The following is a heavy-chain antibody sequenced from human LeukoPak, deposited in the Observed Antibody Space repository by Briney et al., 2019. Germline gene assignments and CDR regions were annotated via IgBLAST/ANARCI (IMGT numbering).Heavy chain of an antibody. D-gene: IGHD3-10*01. CDR2: ISGDGTET. CDR1: GLIFRNYA. J-gene: IGHJ4*02. CDR3: AREGYYGSGSPPSLYFDY. Sequence: GGSLRLSCTASGLIFRNYAMTWVRKAPREGLEWVSTISGDGTETFYADSVKGRFTISRDNSRSTLYLQMNSLRPEDTAIYYCAREGYYGSGSPPSLYFDYWGQGTLVTVSS. V-gene: IGHV3-23*01.